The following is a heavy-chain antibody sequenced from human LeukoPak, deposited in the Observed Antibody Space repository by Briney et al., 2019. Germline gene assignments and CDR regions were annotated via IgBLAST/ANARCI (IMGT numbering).Heavy chain of an antibody. CDR2: IYSGGST. J-gene: IGHJ4*02. CDR3: ARDLGDSFDY. Sequence: GGCLRLSCASSVFTVSSNYMSWVRQARAKGLGWVSVIYSGGSTYYADSVKGRFTTSRDNYKNTLYLQMNSLTAEDTAVYYCARDLGDSFDYWGQGTLVTVSS. D-gene: IGHD1-26*01. V-gene: IGHV3-53*01. CDR1: VFTVSSNY.